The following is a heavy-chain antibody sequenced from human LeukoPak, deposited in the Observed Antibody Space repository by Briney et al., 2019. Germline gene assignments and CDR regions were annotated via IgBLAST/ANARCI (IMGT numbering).Heavy chain of an antibody. J-gene: IGHJ6*02. V-gene: IGHV1-46*01. CDR3: ARVEGNYYYYGMDV. Sequence: ASVKVSCKASGYTFTSYGISWVRQAPGQGLEWMGIINPSGGSTSYAQKFQGRVTMTRDTSTSTVYMELSSLRSEDTAVYYCARVEGNYYYYGMDVWGQGTTVTVSS. CDR1: GYTFTSYG. CDR2: INPSGGST. D-gene: IGHD1-1*01.